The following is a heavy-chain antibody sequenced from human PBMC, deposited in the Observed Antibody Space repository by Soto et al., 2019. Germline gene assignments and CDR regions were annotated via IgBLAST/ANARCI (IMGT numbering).Heavy chain of an antibody. J-gene: IGHJ4*02. V-gene: IGHV4-34*01. CDR2: ISPDGAT. CDR1: GGSFSTNH. Sequence: QVQLHQWGAGLVRPSETLALTCAVNGGSFSTNHWNWIRQSPGKGLEWIGEISPDGATNFNPTLKSRLSMAVETSERQFSLHLTSVTAADTAVYFCARGLAAQSCYFDFWGQGTLVTVSS. D-gene: IGHD6-25*01. CDR3: ARGLAAQSCYFDF.